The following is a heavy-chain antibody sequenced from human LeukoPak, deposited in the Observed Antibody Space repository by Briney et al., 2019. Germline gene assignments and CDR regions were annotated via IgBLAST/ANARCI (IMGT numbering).Heavy chain of an antibody. CDR2: INHNAEMI. V-gene: IGHV3-48*02. D-gene: IGHD3-9*01. CDR1: GFPFSSYV. Sequence: GGSLRLSCEGTGFPFSSYVKSWVRQAPGKGLEWIAYINHNAEMIFYPDFVKGRFTISRDNAKNSLYLQMNALRDEDTAIYYCARDHDWAFDLWGQGTLVTVSS. J-gene: IGHJ4*02. CDR3: ARDHDWAFDL.